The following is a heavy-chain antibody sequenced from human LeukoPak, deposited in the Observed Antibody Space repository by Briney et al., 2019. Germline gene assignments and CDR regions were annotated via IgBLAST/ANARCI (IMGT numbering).Heavy chain of an antibody. CDR1: GFTFTDYF. J-gene: IGHJ4*02. CDR3: ARDRTLSGGQYYFDY. V-gene: IGHV3-11*01. CDR2: MSSSGSTI. Sequence: GGSLRLSCAASGFTFTDYFMSWIRHPPGKGLERLSYMSSSGSTIHYADSVKGRFTISRDNAKNLLYLRINSLRAEDTAVYYCARDRTLSGGQYYFDYWGQGSLVTVSS. D-gene: IGHD2-15*01.